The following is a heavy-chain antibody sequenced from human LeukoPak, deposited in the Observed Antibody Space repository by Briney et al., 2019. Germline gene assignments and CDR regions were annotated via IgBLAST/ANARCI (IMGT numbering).Heavy chain of an antibody. CDR2: IYYSGST. V-gene: IGHV4-31*03. Sequence: SETLSLTCTVSGGSISSGGYYWSWIRLHPGKGLEWIGYIYYSGSTYYNPSLKSRVTISVDTSKNQFSLKLSSVTAADTAVYYCARRSSSQPPNYWGQGTLVTVSS. CDR3: ARRSSSQPPNY. D-gene: IGHD6-13*01. CDR1: GGSISSGGYY. J-gene: IGHJ4*02.